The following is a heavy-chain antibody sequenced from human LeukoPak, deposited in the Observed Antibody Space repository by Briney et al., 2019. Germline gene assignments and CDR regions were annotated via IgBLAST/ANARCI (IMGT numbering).Heavy chain of an antibody. Sequence: PGGSLRLSCAASGFTFSSYWMSWVRQAPGKGLEWVANIKKDGSEKYYVDSVKGRFTISRDNAKNSLYLQMNSLRAEDTAVYYCARYFRTYYYDSSGPFDYWGQGTLVTVSS. CDR1: GFTFSSYW. J-gene: IGHJ4*02. CDR2: IKKDGSEK. D-gene: IGHD3-22*01. CDR3: ARYFRTYYYDSSGPFDY. V-gene: IGHV3-7*01.